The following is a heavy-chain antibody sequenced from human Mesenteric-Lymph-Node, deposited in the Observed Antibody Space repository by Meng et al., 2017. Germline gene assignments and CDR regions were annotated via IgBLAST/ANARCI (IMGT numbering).Heavy chain of an antibody. J-gene: IGHJ5*02. CDR3: ARDPGLDR. CDR2: ISPHSGGT. V-gene: IGHV1-2*06. Sequence: QVELVQSGAEEKKPGASLKVSCKPSGYTFTSYYMHWVRQAPGQGLEWMGRISPHSGGTDYAQNFQGRVTLTRDTSISTAYMQMSGLTSDDTAVYYCARDPGLDRWGRGTLVTVSS. CDR1: GYTFTSYY.